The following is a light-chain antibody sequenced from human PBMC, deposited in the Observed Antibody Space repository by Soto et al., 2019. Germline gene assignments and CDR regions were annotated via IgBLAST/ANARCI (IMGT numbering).Light chain of an antibody. J-gene: IGKJ3*01. V-gene: IGKV3-11*01. CDR1: QSVSSY. CDR2: DAS. CDR3: QQRSNWPIT. Sequence: EIVLTQSPTTLSLSPGERATLSCRASQSVSSYLAWYQQKPGQAPRLLIYDASNRATGIPARFSGSGSGTDFTLTISSLEPEDFAVYYCQQRSNWPITFGPGTKGEIK.